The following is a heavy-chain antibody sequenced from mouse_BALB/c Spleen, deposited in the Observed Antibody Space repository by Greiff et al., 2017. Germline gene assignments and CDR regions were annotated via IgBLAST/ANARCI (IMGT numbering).Heavy chain of an antibody. CDR3: ARFYDGYYRYAMDY. CDR2: ISYSGST. V-gene: IGHV3-2*02. CDR1: GYSITSDYA. Sequence: EVKLVESGPGLVKPSQSLSLTCTVTGYSITSDYAWNWIRQFPGNKLEWMGYISYSGSTSYNPTLKSRISITRDTSKNQFFLQLNSVTTEDTATYYCARFYDGYYRYAMDYWGQGTSVTVSS. J-gene: IGHJ4*01. D-gene: IGHD2-3*01.